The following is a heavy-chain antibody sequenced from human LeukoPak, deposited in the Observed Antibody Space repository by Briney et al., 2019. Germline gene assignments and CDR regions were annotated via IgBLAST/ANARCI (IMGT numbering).Heavy chain of an antibody. V-gene: IGHV4-59*08. CDR1: GGSISTYY. CDR2: IYYSGST. J-gene: IGHJ4*02. CDR3: ARLRGGSGDFFDF. D-gene: IGHD1-26*01. Sequence: KPSETLSLTCTVSGGSISTYYWSWMRQPPGRGLEWIGYIYYSGSTNHNPSLERRVTISVDTSKNQLSLKLSSVTAADTAVYYCARLRGGSGDFFDFWGQGTLVTVSS.